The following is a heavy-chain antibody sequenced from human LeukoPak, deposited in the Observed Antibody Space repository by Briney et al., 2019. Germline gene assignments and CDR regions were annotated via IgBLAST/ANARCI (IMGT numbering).Heavy chain of an antibody. D-gene: IGHD6-19*01. Sequence: GGSLRLSCAASGFIFSDYHMSWIRQASGKGLEWVAYISPGGDAVYFADSVRGRITISRDNAKNSLFLQMSSLTAEDTAVYYCSGGRDITVAGPGGYSDYWGQGSLVTVSS. CDR2: ISPGGDAV. CDR3: SGGRDITVAGPGGYSDY. CDR1: GFIFSDYH. V-gene: IGHV3-11*01. J-gene: IGHJ4*02.